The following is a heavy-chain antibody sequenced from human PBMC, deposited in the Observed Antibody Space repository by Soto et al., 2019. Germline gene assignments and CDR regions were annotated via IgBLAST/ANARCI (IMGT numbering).Heavy chain of an antibody. CDR2: INPSDGST. CDR3: ARYDYNGYYFDY. D-gene: IGHD4-4*01. J-gene: IGHJ4*02. Sequence: GASVKVSCKASGYTFSTYYMHWVRQAPGQGYEWMGIINPSDGSTTYAQKFQGRVTMTRDTSTTTVYMELSSLKSEDTAVYYCARYDYNGYYFDYWGKGTLVTVAS. V-gene: IGHV1-46*01. CDR1: GYTFSTYY.